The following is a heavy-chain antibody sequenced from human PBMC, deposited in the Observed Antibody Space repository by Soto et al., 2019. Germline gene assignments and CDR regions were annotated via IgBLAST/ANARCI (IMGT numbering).Heavy chain of an antibody. D-gene: IGHD3-9*01. CDR1: GGSFSGYY. CDR3: ARGRYDILTGYYRGGRWIDY. Sequence: SETLSLTCAVYGGSFSGYYWSWIRQPPGKGLEWIGEINHSGSTNYNPSLKSRVTISVDTSKSQFSLKLSSVTAADTAVYYCARGRYDILTGYYRGGRWIDYWGQGTLVTVSS. V-gene: IGHV4-34*01. J-gene: IGHJ4*02. CDR2: INHSGST.